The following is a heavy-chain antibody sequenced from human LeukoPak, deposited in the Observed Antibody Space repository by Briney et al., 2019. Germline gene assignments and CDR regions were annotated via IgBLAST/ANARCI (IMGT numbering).Heavy chain of an antibody. CDR3: ARGVVGQLWDTYFDY. Sequence: SVKVSCKASGGTFGSYAISWVRQAPGQGLEWMGGIIPIFGTANYAQKFQGRVTITADESTSTAYMELSSLRSEDTAVYYCARGVVGQLWDTYFDYWGQGTLVTVSS. D-gene: IGHD5-18*01. CDR1: GGTFGSYA. J-gene: IGHJ4*02. CDR2: IIPIFGTA. V-gene: IGHV1-69*13.